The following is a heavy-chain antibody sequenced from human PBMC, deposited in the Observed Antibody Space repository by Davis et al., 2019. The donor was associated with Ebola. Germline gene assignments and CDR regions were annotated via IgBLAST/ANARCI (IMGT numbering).Heavy chain of an antibody. Sequence: SVKVSCKASGGTFSSYAISWVRQAPGQGLEWMGGIIPIFGTANYAQKFQGRVTITADKSTSTAYMELSSLRSEDTAVYYCARGPIVLMVYASRVGYYGMDVWGQGTTVTVSS. CDR3: ARGPIVLMVYASRVGYYGMDV. D-gene: IGHD2-8*01. V-gene: IGHV1-69*06. CDR2: IIPIFGTA. CDR1: GGTFSSYA. J-gene: IGHJ6*02.